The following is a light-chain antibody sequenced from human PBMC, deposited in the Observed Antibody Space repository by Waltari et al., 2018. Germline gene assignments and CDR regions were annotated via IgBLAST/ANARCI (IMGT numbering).Light chain of an antibody. CDR3: QQSYSTPFT. V-gene: IGKV1-39*01. CDR2: AAS. Sequence: DIQMTQSPSSLSASVGDRVTITCRASQSRSNYLNWYQQKPGKAPKLLIYAASTLQSGVPSRFSCSGSGTDFTLTISSLQSEDFATYYCQQSYSTPFTFGPGTTVDIK. CDR1: QSRSNY. J-gene: IGKJ3*01.